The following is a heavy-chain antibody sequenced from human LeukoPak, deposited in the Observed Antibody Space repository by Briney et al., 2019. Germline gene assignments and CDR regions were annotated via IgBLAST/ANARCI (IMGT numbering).Heavy chain of an antibody. CDR3: ARDPRGPTGYDNSARDTFDY. Sequence: SETLSLTCAVYGGSFSGYYWSWIRQPPGKGLEWIGEINHSGSTNYNPSLKSRVTISVDTSKNQFSLKLRTVTAADTAVYYCARDPRGPTGYDNSARDTFDYWGQGTLVTVSS. J-gene: IGHJ4*02. CDR2: INHSGST. V-gene: IGHV4-34*01. CDR1: GGSFSGYY. D-gene: IGHD3-22*01.